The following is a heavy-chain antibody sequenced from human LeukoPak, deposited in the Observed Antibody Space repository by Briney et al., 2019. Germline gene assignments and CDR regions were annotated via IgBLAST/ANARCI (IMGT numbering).Heavy chain of an antibody. CDR1: GFTVSGNY. J-gene: IGHJ4*02. V-gene: IGHV3-53*01. D-gene: IGHD6-19*01. CDR3: AREGGPYSSTLRGQ. CDR2: MYSSGST. Sequence: GGSLRLSCAVSGFTVSGNYMSWVRQAPGKGLEWVSVMYSSGSTDYADSVKGRFTISRDNSKNTLYLQINSLRAEDTAVYYCAREGGPYSSTLRGQWGQGTLVTVSS.